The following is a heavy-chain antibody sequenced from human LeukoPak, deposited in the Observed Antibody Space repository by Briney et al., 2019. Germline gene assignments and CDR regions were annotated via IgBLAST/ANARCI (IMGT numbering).Heavy chain of an antibody. CDR3: AREGITMVRGVFDY. CDR1: GFTFSSYE. Sequence: PGGSLRLSCAASGFTFSSYEMNWVRQAPGKGLEWVSSISSSSSYIYYADSVKGRFTISRDNAKNSLYLQMNSLRAEDTAVYYCAREGITMVRGVFDYWGQGTLVTVSS. D-gene: IGHD3-10*01. CDR2: ISSSSSYI. V-gene: IGHV3-21*01. J-gene: IGHJ4*02.